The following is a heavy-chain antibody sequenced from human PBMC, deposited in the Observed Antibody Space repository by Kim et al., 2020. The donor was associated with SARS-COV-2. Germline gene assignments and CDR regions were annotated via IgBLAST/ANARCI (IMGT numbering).Heavy chain of an antibody. V-gene: IGHV3-21*01. D-gene: IGHD5-12*01. Sequence: YYADSVKGRFTISRDNAKNSLYLQMNSLRAEDTAVYYCARDMVATDFEDYWGQGTLVTVSS. CDR3: ARDMVATDFEDY. J-gene: IGHJ4*02.